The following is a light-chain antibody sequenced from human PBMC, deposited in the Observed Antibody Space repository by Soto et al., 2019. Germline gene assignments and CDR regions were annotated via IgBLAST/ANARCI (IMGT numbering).Light chain of an antibody. CDR1: SSKIGSNT. V-gene: IGLV1-44*01. J-gene: IGLJ3*02. Sequence: QSVLTQPPSASGTPGQRVTISCSGSSSKIGSNTVNWYQQLPGKAPKLLIYSNNQRPSGVPDRFSGSKSGTSASLAISGLQSEDEADYYCAAWDDSLNGRVFGGGTKLTVL. CDR2: SNN. CDR3: AAWDDSLNGRV.